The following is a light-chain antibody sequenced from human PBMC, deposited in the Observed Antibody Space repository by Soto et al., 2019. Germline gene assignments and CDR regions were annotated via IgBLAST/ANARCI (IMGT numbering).Light chain of an antibody. CDR3: SSYAGSKGV. J-gene: IGLJ3*02. CDR2: EVT. CDR1: SSDVGGYNY. Sequence: QSVLTQPPSASGSPGQSVTISCNGTSSDVGGYNYVSWYQQHPGKAPKLMIYEVTKRPSGVPDRFSGSKSGNTASLTVSGLQAEDEADYYCSSYAGSKGVFGGGTKLTVL. V-gene: IGLV2-8*01.